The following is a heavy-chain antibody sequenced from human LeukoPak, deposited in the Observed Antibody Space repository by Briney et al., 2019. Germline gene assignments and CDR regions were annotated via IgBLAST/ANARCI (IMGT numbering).Heavy chain of an antibody. J-gene: IGHJ5*02. V-gene: IGHV1-24*01. D-gene: IGHD2-2*01. Sequence: ASVKVSCKVSGYTLTELSMHWVRQAPGKGLGWMGGFDPEDGETIYAQKFQGRVTMTEDTSTDTAYMELSSLRSEDTAVYYCATLTSTSSKEPNWFDPWGQGTLVTVS. CDR2: FDPEDGET. CDR1: GYTLTELS. CDR3: ATLTSTSSKEPNWFDP.